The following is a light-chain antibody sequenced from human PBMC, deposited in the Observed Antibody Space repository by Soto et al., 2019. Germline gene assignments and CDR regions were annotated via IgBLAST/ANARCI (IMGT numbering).Light chain of an antibody. CDR3: CSYAGSSTFSYV. Sequence: QSALTQPASVSGSPGQSITISRTGTSSDVGSYNLVSWYQQHPGKAPKLMIYEVSKRPSGVSNRFSGSKSGNTASLTISGLQAEDEADYYCCSYAGSSTFSYVFGTGTKVTV. V-gene: IGLV2-23*02. CDR2: EVS. J-gene: IGLJ1*01. CDR1: SSDVGSYNL.